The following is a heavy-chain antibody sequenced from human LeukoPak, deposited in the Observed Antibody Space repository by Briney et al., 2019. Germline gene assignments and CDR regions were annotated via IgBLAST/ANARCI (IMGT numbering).Heavy chain of an antibody. CDR1: GFTFSSYA. Sequence: GGSLRLSCAASGFTFSSYAMSWVRQAPGKGLEWVSAISGSGGSTYYAESVKGRFTISRDNSKNTLYLQMNSLRAEDTAVYYCARTMNRIAVAGTSYGMDVWGQGTTVTVSS. CDR3: ARTMNRIAVAGTSYGMDV. J-gene: IGHJ6*02. CDR2: ISGSGGST. D-gene: IGHD6-19*01. V-gene: IGHV3-23*01.